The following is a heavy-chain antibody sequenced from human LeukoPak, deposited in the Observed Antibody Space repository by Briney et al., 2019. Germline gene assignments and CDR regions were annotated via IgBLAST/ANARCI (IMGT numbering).Heavy chain of an antibody. J-gene: IGHJ6*02. Sequence: ASVKVSCKASGYTFTSYGISWVRQAPGQGLEWMGWISAYNGNTNYAQKLQGRVTMTTDTSTSTAYMELRSLRSDDTAVYYCARVGYYDYYYYGMDVWGQGTTVTVSS. D-gene: IGHD3-22*01. CDR1: GYTFTSYG. CDR2: ISAYNGNT. CDR3: ARVGYYDYYYYGMDV. V-gene: IGHV1-18*01.